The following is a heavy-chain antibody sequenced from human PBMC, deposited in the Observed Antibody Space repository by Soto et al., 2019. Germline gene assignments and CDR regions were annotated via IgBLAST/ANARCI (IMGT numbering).Heavy chain of an antibody. V-gene: IGHV4-34*01. CDR2: INHSGST. J-gene: IGHJ5*02. D-gene: IGHD2-2*01. CDR1: GGSFSGYY. CDR3: ARGGYCSSTSCYRRHNWFDP. Sequence: SETLSLTCAVYGGSFSGYYWSWIRQPPGKGLEWIGEINHSGSTNYNPSLKSRVTIPVDTSKNQFSLKLSSVTAADTAVYYCARGGYCSSTSCYRRHNWFDPWGQGTLVTVSS.